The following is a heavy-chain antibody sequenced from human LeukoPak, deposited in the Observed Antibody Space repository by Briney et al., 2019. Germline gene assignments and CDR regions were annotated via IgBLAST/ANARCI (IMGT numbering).Heavy chain of an antibody. D-gene: IGHD6-25*01. CDR3: ARGYSSGWPDF. J-gene: IGHJ4*02. CDR2: VYGGGST. V-gene: IGHV3-53*01. Sequence: GGSLRLSCAASGFTVSTSYMNWVRQAPGKGLEWVSVVYGGGSTYYADSVRGRFTISRDNSKDTLYLQMNSLRAEDTAVYFCARGYSSGWPDFWGQGTLVTVSS. CDR1: GFTVSTSY.